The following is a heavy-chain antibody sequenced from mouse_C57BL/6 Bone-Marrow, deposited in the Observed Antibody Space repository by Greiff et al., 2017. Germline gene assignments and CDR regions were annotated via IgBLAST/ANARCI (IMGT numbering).Heavy chain of an antibody. V-gene: IGHV1-55*01. CDR2: IYPGSGST. CDR3: ARSVSYYAMDY. J-gene: IGHJ4*01. D-gene: IGHD6-2*01. Sequence: VQLQQPGAELVKPGASVKMSCKASGYTFTSYWITWVKQRPGQGLEWIGDIYPGSGSTNYNEKFKSKATLTVDTSSSTAYMQLSSLTSEDSSFYYCARSVSYYAMDYWGQGTSVTVSS. CDR1: GYTFTSYW.